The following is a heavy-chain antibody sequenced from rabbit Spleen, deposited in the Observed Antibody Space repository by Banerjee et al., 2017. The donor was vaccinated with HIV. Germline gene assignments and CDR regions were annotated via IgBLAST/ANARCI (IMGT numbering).Heavy chain of an antibody. Sequence: QSLEESGGDLVKPGASLTLTCTASGFSFSAVHWIYWVRQAPGKGLEWIGTISAGSTGTIDFASWAKGRFTISKTSSTTVTLQMTSLTAADTATYFCARNFDLWGPGTLVTVS. CDR3: ARNFDL. CDR2: ISAGSTGTI. CDR1: GFSFSAVHW. V-gene: IGHV1S40*01. J-gene: IGHJ4*01.